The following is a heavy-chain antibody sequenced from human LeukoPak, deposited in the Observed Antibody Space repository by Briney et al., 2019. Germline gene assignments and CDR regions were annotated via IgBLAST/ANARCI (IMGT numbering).Heavy chain of an antibody. V-gene: IGHV4-59*08. Sequence: PSETLSLTCTVSGGSISIYYWSWIRQPPGKGLEWIGYIYYSGSTNYNPSLKSRVTISVDTSKNQFSLKLSSVTAADTAVYYCASDSGWYASRYFQHWGQGTLVTVSS. CDR1: GGSISIYY. CDR2: IYYSGST. CDR3: ASDSGWYASRYFQH. J-gene: IGHJ1*01. D-gene: IGHD6-19*01.